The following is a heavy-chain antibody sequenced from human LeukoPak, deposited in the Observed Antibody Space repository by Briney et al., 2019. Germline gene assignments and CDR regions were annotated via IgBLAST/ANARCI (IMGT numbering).Heavy chain of an antibody. J-gene: IGHJ6*02. CDR2: ISSSGNTI. D-gene: IGHD3-3*01. CDR1: GFTFSDHY. CDR3: ASLYLGGVSYYYGMDV. Sequence: GGSLRLSCATSGFTFSDHYMSWIRQAPGKGLEWVSYISSSGNTIYYADSVKGRFTISRDNAKNSLYLQMNSLRAEDTAVYYCASLYLGGVSYYYGMDVWGQGTTVTVSS. V-gene: IGHV3-11*01.